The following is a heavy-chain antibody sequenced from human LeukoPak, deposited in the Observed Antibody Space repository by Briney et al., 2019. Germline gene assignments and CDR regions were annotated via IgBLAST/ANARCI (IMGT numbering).Heavy chain of an antibody. Sequence: GESLKISRQGSGYSFTTYWICWLRQMPGKGLEWLGIFFPGDSNTSYSPSFQGQVTISADTSISTAYLQWSSLKAPDTAMDYCARLSSYFAMVRGVINAFDLWGQGTMVTVSS. V-gene: IGHV5-51*01. J-gene: IGHJ3*01. D-gene: IGHD3-10*01. CDR3: ARLSSYFAMVRGVINAFDL. CDR1: GYSFTTYW. CDR2: FFPGDSNT.